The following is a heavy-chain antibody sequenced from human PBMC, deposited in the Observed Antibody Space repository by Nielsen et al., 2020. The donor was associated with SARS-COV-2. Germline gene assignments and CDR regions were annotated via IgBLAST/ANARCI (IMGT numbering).Heavy chain of an antibody. V-gene: IGHV3-23*01. CDR1: GFTFSSYA. J-gene: IGHJ5*02. D-gene: IGHD3-10*01. Sequence: GGSLRLSCAASGFTFSSYAMSWVRQAPGKGLEWVSAISGSGGSTYYADSVKGRFTISRDNSKNTLYLQMNSLRAEDTAVYYCAKIWRPSGFGELFNQPNWFDPWGQGTLVTVSS. CDR3: AKIWRPSGFGELFNQPNWFDP. CDR2: ISGSGGST.